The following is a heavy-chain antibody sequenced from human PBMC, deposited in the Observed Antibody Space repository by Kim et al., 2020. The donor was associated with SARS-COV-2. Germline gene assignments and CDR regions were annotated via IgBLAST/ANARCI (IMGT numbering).Heavy chain of an antibody. J-gene: IGHJ4*02. CDR2: ISYDGSNN. CDR3: ASSKGVLLWFGELLDY. Sequence: GGSLRLSCAASGFTFSSYAMHWVRQAPGKGLEWVAVISYDGSNNYYADSVKGRFTISRDNSKNTLYLQMNSLRAEDTAVYYCASSKGVLLWFGELLDYWGQGTLVTVSS. V-gene: IGHV3-30-3*01. D-gene: IGHD3-10*01. CDR1: GFTFSSYA.